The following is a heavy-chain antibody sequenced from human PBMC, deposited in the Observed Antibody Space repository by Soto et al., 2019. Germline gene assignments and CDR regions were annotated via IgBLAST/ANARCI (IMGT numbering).Heavy chain of an antibody. V-gene: IGHV4-59*08. Sequence: SETLSLTCTVSGGSISSYYWSWIRQPPGKGLEWIGYIYYSGSTNYNPSLKSRVTISVDTSKNQFSLKLSSVTAADTAVYYCARHVLRYFDRQSLGVSWFDPWGQGTLVTVSS. D-gene: IGHD3-9*01. CDR1: GGSISSYY. CDR3: ARHVLRYFDRQSLGVSWFDP. CDR2: IYYSGST. J-gene: IGHJ5*02.